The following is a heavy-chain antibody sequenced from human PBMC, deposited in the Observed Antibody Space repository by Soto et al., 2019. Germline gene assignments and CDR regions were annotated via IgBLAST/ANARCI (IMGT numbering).Heavy chain of an antibody. D-gene: IGHD3-22*01. J-gene: IGHJ4*01. V-gene: IGHV1-18*01. CDR3: ARGLRDYYDNSANYFLDY. CDR2: ISTYNGNT. Sequence: QVQLVQSGAEVKKPGASVKVSCKASGYTFITYGVSWVRQAPGQGLDWLGWISTYNGNTRYAERLQGRVTMTTDTNTNTGYMALRNLRTDDTAVYYCARGLRDYYDNSANYFLDYWGHGTLVTVSS. CDR1: GYTFITYG.